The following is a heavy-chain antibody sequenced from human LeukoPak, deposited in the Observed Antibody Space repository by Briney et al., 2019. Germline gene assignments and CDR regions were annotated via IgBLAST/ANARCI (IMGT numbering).Heavy chain of an antibody. Sequence: GGSLRLSCAASGFTFSSYSMNWARQAPGKGLEWVSSISSSSSYIYSADSVKGRFTISRDNAKNSLYLQMNSLRAEDTAVYYFARDRCSSNSCYVFNWGQGTLVTVSS. CDR2: ISSSSSYI. CDR1: GFTFSSYS. V-gene: IGHV3-21*01. D-gene: IGHD2-2*01. CDR3: ARDRCSSNSCYVFN. J-gene: IGHJ1*01.